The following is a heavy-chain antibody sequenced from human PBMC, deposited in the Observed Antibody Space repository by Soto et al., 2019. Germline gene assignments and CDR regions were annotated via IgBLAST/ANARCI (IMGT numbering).Heavy chain of an antibody. Sequence: GESLKISCKGSGYSFTSYWISWVRQMPGKGLEWMGRIDPSDSYTNYSPSFQGHVTISADKSISTAYLQWSSLKASDTAMYYCARHWGSSSSDYYYYGMDVWGQGTTVTVS. CDR2: IDPSDSYT. CDR1: GYSFTSYW. CDR3: ARHWGSSSSDYYYYGMDV. D-gene: IGHD6-6*01. J-gene: IGHJ6*02. V-gene: IGHV5-10-1*01.